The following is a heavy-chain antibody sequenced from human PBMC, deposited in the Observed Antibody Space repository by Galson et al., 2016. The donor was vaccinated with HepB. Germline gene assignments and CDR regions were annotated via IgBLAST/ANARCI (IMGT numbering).Heavy chain of an antibody. V-gene: IGHV1-18*01. CDR1: GYTFNSYG. CDR2: ISVYNAHT. J-gene: IGHJ4*02. Sequence: SVKVSCKASGYTFNSYGITWVRQAPGQGLEWMGWISVYNAHTNYAQKFQGRVTITTDDSTSTAYMELRSLTSEDTAVYYCAKFSGWYEEKYFFDYWAQGTLVTVSS. D-gene: IGHD6-19*01. CDR3: AKFSGWYEEKYFFDY.